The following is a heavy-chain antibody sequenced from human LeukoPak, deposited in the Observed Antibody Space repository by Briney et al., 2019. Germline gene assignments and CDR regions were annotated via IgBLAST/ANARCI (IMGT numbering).Heavy chain of an antibody. CDR1: GGSFSGYY. V-gene: IGHV4-34*01. D-gene: IGHD2-15*01. CDR3: ARGTIAARPYCSGGSCYSSYMDV. Sequence: SETLSLTCAVYGGSFSGYYWSWIRQPPGKGLEWIGEINHSGSTNYNPSLKSRVTISVDTSKNQFSLKLSSVTAADTAVYYCARGTIAARPYCSGGSCYSSYMDVWGQGTTVTVSS. CDR2: INHSGST. J-gene: IGHJ6*03.